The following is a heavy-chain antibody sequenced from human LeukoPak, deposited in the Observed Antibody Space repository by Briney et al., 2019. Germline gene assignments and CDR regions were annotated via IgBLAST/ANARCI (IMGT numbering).Heavy chain of an antibody. CDR3: ARQSIAAAGTFDY. J-gene: IGHJ4*02. Sequence: ASVKVSCKASGYTFTSYGISWVRQAPGQGLEWMGWISAYNGNTNYAQKLQGRVTMTTDTSTSTAHMELRSLRSDDTAVYYCARQSIAAAGTFDYWGQGTLVTVSS. V-gene: IGHV1-18*01. CDR1: GYTFTSYG. D-gene: IGHD6-13*01. CDR2: ISAYNGNT.